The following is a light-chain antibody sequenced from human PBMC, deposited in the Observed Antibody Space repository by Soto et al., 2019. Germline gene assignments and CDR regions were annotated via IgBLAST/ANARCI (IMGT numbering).Light chain of an antibody. CDR1: QSVSNNY. J-gene: IGKJ2*01. Sequence: EIVMTQSPATLSVPPGERATLSCRASQSVSNNYLAWYQQKPGQAPRLLIYGASNRATGIPDRFSGSGSGTDFSLTISRLEPEDFAVYYCHQYDNAPQTFGQGTKVDIK. V-gene: IGKV3-20*01. CDR3: HQYDNAPQT. CDR2: GAS.